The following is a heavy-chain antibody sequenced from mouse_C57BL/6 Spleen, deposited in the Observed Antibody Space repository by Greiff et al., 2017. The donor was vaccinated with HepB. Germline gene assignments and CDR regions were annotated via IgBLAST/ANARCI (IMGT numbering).Heavy chain of an antibody. D-gene: IGHD1-1*01. V-gene: IGHV5-4*01. CDR2: ISDGGSYT. Sequence: EVHLVESGGGLVKPGGSLKLSCAASGFTFSSYAMSWVRQTPEKRLEWVATISDGGSYTYYPDNVKGRFTISRDNAKNNRYLQMSHLKSEDTAMYYCARDRYYGSSHYFDYWGQGTTLTVSS. J-gene: IGHJ2*01. CDR1: GFTFSSYA. CDR3: ARDRYYGSSHYFDY.